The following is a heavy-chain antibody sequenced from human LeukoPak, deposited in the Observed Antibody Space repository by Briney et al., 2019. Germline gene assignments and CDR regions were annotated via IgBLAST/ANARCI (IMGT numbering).Heavy chain of an antibody. CDR1: GASIYSNHYY. D-gene: IGHD3-10*01. CDR3: ARGVEYFYSSGIYHPFDL. CDR2: IYYSGTA. Sequence: PSETLSLTCTVSGASIYSNHYYWGWLRQLPGKGLEWSVYIYYSGTAYYNPSLKSRVTISLYTSKNQFSLKLTSVTAADTAVYYCARGVEYFYSSGIYHPFDLWGQGALVTVSS. V-gene: IGHV4-31*03. J-gene: IGHJ5*02.